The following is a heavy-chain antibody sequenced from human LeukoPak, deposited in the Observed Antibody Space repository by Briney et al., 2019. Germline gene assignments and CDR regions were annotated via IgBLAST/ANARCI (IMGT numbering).Heavy chain of an antibody. Sequence: ASVKVSCKASGYTFTSYGISWVRQAPGQGLEWMGWISAYNGNTNYAQKLQGRVTMTTDTSTSTAYMELRSLRSDDTAVYYCARSYSSGWPSPGNNWFDPWGKGTTVTVSS. D-gene: IGHD6-19*01. CDR3: ARSYSSGWPSPGNNWFDP. J-gene: IGHJ5*01. V-gene: IGHV1-18*01. CDR1: GYTFTSYG. CDR2: ISAYNGNT.